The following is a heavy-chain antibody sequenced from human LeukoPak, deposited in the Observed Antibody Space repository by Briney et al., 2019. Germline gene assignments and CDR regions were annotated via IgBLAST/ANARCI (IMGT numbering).Heavy chain of an antibody. CDR2: ICGRGGNT. D-gene: IGHD2-15*01. Sequence: GGSLRLSCAASGFTLTSYAMSWVRQAPGKRLEWVSLICGRGGNTYYADSVKGRFTISRDNSKNTLSLQMNSLRAEDTAVYYCAKGSGDSCFSPLDSWGQGTLVTVSS. J-gene: IGHJ4*02. CDR1: GFTLTSYA. V-gene: IGHV3-23*01. CDR3: AKGSGDSCFSPLDS.